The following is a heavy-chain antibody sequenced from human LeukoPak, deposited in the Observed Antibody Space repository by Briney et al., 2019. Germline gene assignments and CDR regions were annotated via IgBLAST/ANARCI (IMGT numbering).Heavy chain of an antibody. V-gene: IGHV1-69*05. D-gene: IGHD5-24*01. Sequence: SVKVSCTASGGTFSSYAISWVRQAPGQGLEWMGGIIPIFGTANYAQKFQGRVTMTRDTSTSTVYMELSSLRSEDTAVYYCARDGSYERDGYNHFDYWGQGTLVTVSS. J-gene: IGHJ4*02. CDR3: ARDGSYERDGYNHFDY. CDR2: IIPIFGTA. CDR1: GGTFSSYA.